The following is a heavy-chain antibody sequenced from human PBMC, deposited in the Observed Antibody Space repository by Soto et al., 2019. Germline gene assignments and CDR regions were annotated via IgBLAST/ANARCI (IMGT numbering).Heavy chain of an antibody. V-gene: IGHV4-59*02. D-gene: IGHD4-4*01. Sequence: QVQLQESGPGLVKPSETLPLTCSVSDGSVTGYCWSWIRQPPGKGLEWIGCIDYNGRAHYNPSLTSPVTMSLDTSNNHFSLKLSSVTTTDTAVYYCARGPDHSKVGYWGQGTLVTVSS. CDR1: DGSVTGYC. CDR3: ARGPDHSKVGY. CDR2: IDYNGRA. J-gene: IGHJ4*02.